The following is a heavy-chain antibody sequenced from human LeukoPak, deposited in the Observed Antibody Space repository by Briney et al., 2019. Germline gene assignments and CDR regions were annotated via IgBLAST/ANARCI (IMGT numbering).Heavy chain of an antibody. V-gene: IGHV1-69*13. CDR1: GGTFSSYA. J-gene: IGHJ3*02. Sequence: ASVKVSCKASGGTFSSYAISWVRQAPGQGLEWMGGIIPIFGTANYAQKFQGRVTITADESTSTAYMELSSLRSEDTAVYYCARYYYGSGSHDAFDIWGQGTMVTVSS. CDR3: ARYYYGSGSHDAFDI. CDR2: IIPIFGTA. D-gene: IGHD3-10*01.